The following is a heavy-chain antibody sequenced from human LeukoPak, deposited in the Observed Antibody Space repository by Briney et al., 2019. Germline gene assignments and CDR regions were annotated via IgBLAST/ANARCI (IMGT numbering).Heavy chain of an antibody. CDR3: ARDGGNGYNPFDY. CDR1: GGSISSYY. Sequence: PSETLSLTCTGSGGSISSYYWSWIRQPPGKGLEWIGYIYYSGSTNYNPSLKSRVTISVDTSKNQFSLKLRSVTAADTAVYYCARDGGNGYNPFDYWGQGTLVTVSS. D-gene: IGHD5-24*01. V-gene: IGHV4-59*01. J-gene: IGHJ4*02. CDR2: IYYSGST.